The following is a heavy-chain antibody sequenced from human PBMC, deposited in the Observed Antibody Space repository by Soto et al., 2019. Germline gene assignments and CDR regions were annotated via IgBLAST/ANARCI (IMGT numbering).Heavy chain of an antibody. CDR1: GYSISSGYY. V-gene: IGHV4-38-2*02. J-gene: IGHJ5*02. CDR3: ARDSVEGGSSSWFDP. CDR2: IYHSGST. Sequence: SETLSLTCTVSGYSISSGYYWGWIRQPPGKGLEWIGSIYHSGSTYYNPSLKSRVTISVDTSKNQFSLKLSSVTAADTAVYYCARDSVEGGSSSWFDPWGQGTLVTVSS. D-gene: IGHD1-26*01.